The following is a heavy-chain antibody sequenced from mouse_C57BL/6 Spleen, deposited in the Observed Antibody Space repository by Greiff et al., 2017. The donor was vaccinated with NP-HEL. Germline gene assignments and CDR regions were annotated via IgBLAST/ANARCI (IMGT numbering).Heavy chain of an antibody. V-gene: IGHV2-2*01. D-gene: IGHD4-1*02. CDR3: ASNSPTGTRAMDY. CDR2: IWSGGST. J-gene: IGHJ4*01. Sequence: VMLVESGPGLVQPSQSLSITCTVSGFSLTSYGVHWVRQSPGKGLEWLGVIWSGGSTDYNAAFISRLSISKDNSKSQVFFKMNSLQADDTAIYYCASNSPTGTRAMDYWGQGTSVTVSS. CDR1: GFSLTSYG.